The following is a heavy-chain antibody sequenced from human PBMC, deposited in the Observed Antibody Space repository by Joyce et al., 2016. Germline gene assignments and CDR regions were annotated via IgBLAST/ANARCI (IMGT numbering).Heavy chain of an antibody. Sequence: QVQLVQSGAEVKKPGASVKVSCKASGYTFTSHVISWVRQAPGQGLEGMGGISAYNGYTRSTQKFQGRVTMTTDTSTSTAYMELRSLRSDDTAVYYCARMSCGGDCYDFDYWGQGTLVTVSS. CDR1: GYTFTSHV. CDR3: ARMSCGGDCYDFDY. V-gene: IGHV1-18*01. CDR2: ISAYNGYT. D-gene: IGHD2-21*02. J-gene: IGHJ4*02.